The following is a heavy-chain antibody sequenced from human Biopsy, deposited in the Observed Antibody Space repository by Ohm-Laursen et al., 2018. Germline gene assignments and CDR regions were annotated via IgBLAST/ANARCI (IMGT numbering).Heavy chain of an antibody. D-gene: IGHD3-3*01. CDR3: ARISITRLLDY. Sequence: GSSVKVSCKAPGGTFSNYGVNWVRQAPGQGLEWLGGNIPILGTGNYAQKFQHRVTMTTDTSTSTAYMELGSLTSDDTAVYYCARISITRLLDYWGQGTLVTVSS. J-gene: IGHJ4*02. CDR2: NIPILGTG. CDR1: GGTFSNYG. V-gene: IGHV1-69*05.